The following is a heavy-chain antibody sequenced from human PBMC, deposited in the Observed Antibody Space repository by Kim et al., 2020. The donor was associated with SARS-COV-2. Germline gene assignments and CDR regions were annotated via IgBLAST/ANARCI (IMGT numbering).Heavy chain of an antibody. J-gene: IGHJ6*02. Sequence: SETLSLTCTVSGGSISSSSYYWGWIRQPPGKGLEWIGSIYYSGSTYYNPSLKSRVTISVDTSKNQFSLKLSSVTAADTAVYYCARLKGGYSGYDYYYYYYGMDVWGQGTTVTVSS. D-gene: IGHD5-12*01. V-gene: IGHV4-39*01. CDR1: GGSISSSSYY. CDR3: ARLKGGYSGYDYYYYYYGMDV. CDR2: IYYSGST.